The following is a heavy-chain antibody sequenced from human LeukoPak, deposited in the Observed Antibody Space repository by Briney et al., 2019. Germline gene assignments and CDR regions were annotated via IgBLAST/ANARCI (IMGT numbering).Heavy chain of an antibody. CDR1: GGTFSGYY. Sequence: SEALSLTSAVYGGTFSGYYWSWIRQPPGQGLEWIGEINHSGSTNYNPSLKSRVTISVDTSKNQFSLKLSSVTAADTAVYYCARRARTAVVVVRAPYYFDYWGQGTLVTVSS. D-gene: IGHD3-22*01. V-gene: IGHV4-34*01. J-gene: IGHJ4*02. CDR2: INHSGST. CDR3: ARRARTAVVVVRAPYYFDY.